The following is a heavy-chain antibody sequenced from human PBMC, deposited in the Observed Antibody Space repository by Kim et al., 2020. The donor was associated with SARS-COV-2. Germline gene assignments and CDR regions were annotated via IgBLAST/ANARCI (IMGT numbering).Heavy chain of an antibody. J-gene: IGHJ4*02. CDR3: AVLPLPITGSFDY. CDR2: IYYSGST. V-gene: IGHV4-39*01. CDR1: GGSISSSSYY. D-gene: IGHD1-20*01. Sequence: SETLSLTCTVSGGSISSSSYYWGWIRQPPGKGLEWIGSIYYSGSTYYNPSLKSRVTISVDTSKNQFSLKLSSVTAADTAVYYCAVLPLPITGSFDYWGQGTLVTVSS.